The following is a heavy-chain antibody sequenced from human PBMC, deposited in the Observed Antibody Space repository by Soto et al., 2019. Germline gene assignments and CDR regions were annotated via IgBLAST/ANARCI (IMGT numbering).Heavy chain of an antibody. V-gene: IGHV1-69*01. CDR3: RVGAARPAERSYIWFDP. Sequence: QVQLVQSGAEVKKPGSSVKVSCKASGGTFSSYAISWVRQAPGQGLEWMGGIIPIFGTANYAQKFQGRVTITADESTSTAYMELSSLRSEDTAVSYCRVGAARPAERSYIWFDPWGQGTLVTVS. CDR2: IIPIFGTA. D-gene: IGHD6-6*01. CDR1: GGTFSSYA. J-gene: IGHJ5*02.